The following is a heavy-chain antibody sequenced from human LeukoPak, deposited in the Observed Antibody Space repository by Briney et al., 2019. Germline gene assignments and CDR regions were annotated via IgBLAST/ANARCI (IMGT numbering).Heavy chain of an antibody. CDR2: ISSEGGKT. J-gene: IGHJ4*02. D-gene: IGHD4-23*01. CDR1: GFSFSSYA. Sequence: GGLVQPGGSLRISCSTSGFSFSSYAMRWVRQAPGKGLEYVSSISSEGGKTYYPDSVKGRFTISRDNSKSTLYLQMSSLRSEDTAVYYCVKDRWVDYWGQGILVTVSS. CDR3: VKDRWVDY. V-gene: IGHV3-64D*09.